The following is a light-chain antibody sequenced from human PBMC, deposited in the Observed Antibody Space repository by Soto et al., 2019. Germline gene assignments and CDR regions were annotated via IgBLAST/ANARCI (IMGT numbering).Light chain of an antibody. CDR3: QQRYNWPIT. V-gene: IGKV3-15*01. CDR1: QSISSN. CDR2: RTS. Sequence: EIVMTQSPATLSVSPGERATLSCRASQSISSNLAWYQQKPGQAPRLLMFRTSSRATGFPARFSGSGSGTEFNLTISSLEPEDFSVYYCQQRYNWPITFGQGTRLEIK. J-gene: IGKJ5*01.